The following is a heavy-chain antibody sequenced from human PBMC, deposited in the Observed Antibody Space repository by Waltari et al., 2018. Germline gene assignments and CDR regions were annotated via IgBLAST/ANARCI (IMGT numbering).Heavy chain of an antibody. V-gene: IGHV7-4-1*02. CDR2: ISTNNVNP. Sequence: QVQRVQSGSELKKPGASVKVSCKASGYTFTSYAMNWVRRGPLQGVGCMGWISTNNVNPTYAHGFTGRVVFSLDTSVSTVYLQISTLKAEDTAVYYCARDSASSWYYFDYWGQGTLVTVSS. J-gene: IGHJ4*02. D-gene: IGHD6-13*01. CDR3: ARDSASSWYYFDY. CDR1: GYTFTSYA.